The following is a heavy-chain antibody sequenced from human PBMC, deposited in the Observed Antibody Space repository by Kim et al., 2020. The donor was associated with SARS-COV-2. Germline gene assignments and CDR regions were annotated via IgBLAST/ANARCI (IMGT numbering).Heavy chain of an antibody. V-gene: IGHV3-30*18. Sequence: GGSLRLSCAASGFTFSSYGMHWVRQAPGKGLEWVAVISYDGSNKYYADSVKGRFTISRDNSKNTLYLQMNSLRAEDTAVYYCAKDRYNWNGYYYYGMDVWGQGTTVTVSS. D-gene: IGHD1-20*01. CDR3: AKDRYNWNGYYYYGMDV. J-gene: IGHJ6*02. CDR1: GFTFSSYG. CDR2: ISYDGSNK.